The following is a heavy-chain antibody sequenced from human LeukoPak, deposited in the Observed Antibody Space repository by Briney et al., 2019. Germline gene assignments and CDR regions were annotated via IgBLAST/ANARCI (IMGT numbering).Heavy chain of an antibody. CDR3: AILPATDTYYYDRSGYYRPGVH. V-gene: IGHV4-39*06. CDR2: VYYSGST. J-gene: IGHJ4*02. D-gene: IGHD3-22*01. Sequence: SETLSLTCSVSGGSISSSHYYWGWIRQPPGKGLQWIGRVYYSGSTYYSPSLKSRVTISVDTSKNQFPLKLRSVTAAATAVYYCAILPATDTYYYDRSGYYRPGVHWGQGTLVSVSS. CDR1: GGSISSSHYY.